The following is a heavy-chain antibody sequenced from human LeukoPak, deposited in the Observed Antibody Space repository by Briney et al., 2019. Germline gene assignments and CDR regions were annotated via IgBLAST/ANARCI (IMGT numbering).Heavy chain of an antibody. V-gene: IGHV3-23*01. CDR2: ISGSGGST. J-gene: IGHJ5*02. Sequence: PGGSLRLSCAASGFTFSSYAMSWVRQAPGKGLEWVSAISGSGGSTYYADSVKGRFTISRDNSKNTLYLQMNSLRAEDTAVYYCASLPAAAGIFDLWGVFPHWFDPWGQGTLVTVSS. CDR1: GFTFSSYA. CDR3: ASLPAAAGIFDLWGVFPHWFDP. D-gene: IGHD6-13*01.